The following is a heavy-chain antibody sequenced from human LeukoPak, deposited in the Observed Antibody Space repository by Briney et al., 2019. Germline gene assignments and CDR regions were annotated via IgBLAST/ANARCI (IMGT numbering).Heavy chain of an antibody. CDR3: ARERALYDAFDI. J-gene: IGHJ3*02. CDR2: MNPNSGNT. Sequence: ASVKVSCKASGYTFTGYYLHWVRQATGQGLEWMGWMNPNSGNTGYAQKFQGRVTITRNTSISTAYMELSSLRSEDTAVYYCARERALYDAFDIWGQGTMVTASS. CDR1: GYTFTGYY. V-gene: IGHV1-8*03.